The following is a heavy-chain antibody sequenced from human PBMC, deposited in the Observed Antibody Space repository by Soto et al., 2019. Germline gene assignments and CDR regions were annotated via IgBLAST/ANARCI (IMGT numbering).Heavy chain of an antibody. Sequence: WTWIRQHPGKGLEWIGYTSNSGRTYYNPSLRSRLTISLDTSENQFSLKLTSVTAADTAIYYCARARQYYDCELDPWGQGTLVTVSS. CDR3: ARARQYYDCELDP. J-gene: IGHJ5*02. CDR2: TSNSGRT. V-gene: IGHV4-31*02. D-gene: IGHD3-22*01.